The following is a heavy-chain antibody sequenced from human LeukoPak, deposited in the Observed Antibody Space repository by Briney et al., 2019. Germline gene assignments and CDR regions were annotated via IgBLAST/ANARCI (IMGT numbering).Heavy chain of an antibody. J-gene: IGHJ4*02. Sequence: SETLSLTCTVSGGSISSYYWSWIRQPPGKGLEWIGYIHYSGTTNYDPSLESRVAISVDTSNNQFSLRLSSVTAADTAVYYCARKGKYSSSSSFDYWGQGTLVTVSS. CDR2: IHYSGTT. CDR1: GGSISSYY. V-gene: IGHV4-59*01. CDR3: ARKGKYSSSSSFDY. D-gene: IGHD6-13*01.